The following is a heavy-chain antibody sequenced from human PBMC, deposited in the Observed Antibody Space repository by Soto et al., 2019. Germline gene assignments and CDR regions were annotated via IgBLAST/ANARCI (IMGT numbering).Heavy chain of an antibody. D-gene: IGHD4-4*01. CDR1: GFTFSSYW. V-gene: IGHV3-7*01. J-gene: IGHJ6*02. CDR3: ARGSTTVTLYFYGMDV. CDR2: IKQDGSEK. Sequence: LRLYCAASGFTFSSYWMSWVRQAPGKGLEWVANIKQDGSEKYYVDSVKGRFTISRDNAKNSLYLQMNSLRAEDTAVYYCARGSTTVTLYFYGMDVWGQGTTVTVSS.